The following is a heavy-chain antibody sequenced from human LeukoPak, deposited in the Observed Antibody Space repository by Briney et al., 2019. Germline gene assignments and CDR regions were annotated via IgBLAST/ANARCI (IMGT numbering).Heavy chain of an antibody. D-gene: IGHD3-22*01. CDR3: AKDRRYYDSSGQTTNWFDP. Sequence: GGSLRLSCAASGFTFSSYSMNWVRQAPGKGLEWVSSISSSSSYIYYADSVKGRFTISRDNAKNSLYLQMNSLRAEDTAVYYCAKDRRYYDSSGQTTNWFDPWGQGTLVTVSS. CDR1: GFTFSSYS. CDR2: ISSSSSYI. J-gene: IGHJ5*02. V-gene: IGHV3-21*04.